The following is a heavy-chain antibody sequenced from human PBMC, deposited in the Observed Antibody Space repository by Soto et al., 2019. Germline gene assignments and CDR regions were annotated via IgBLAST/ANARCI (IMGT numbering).Heavy chain of an antibody. Sequence: PSETLSLTCAVYGASFNSYYWSWIRQPPGKGLEWIGEINRSGSTNYNPSLKSRVTISVDTSKNQFSLKLRSVTAADTAVYYCAREFYYDSRGHPYYYYGMDVWGQGTTVTVSS. CDR1: GASFNSYY. D-gene: IGHD3-22*01. J-gene: IGHJ6*02. V-gene: IGHV4-34*01. CDR2: INRSGST. CDR3: AREFYYDSRGHPYYYYGMDV.